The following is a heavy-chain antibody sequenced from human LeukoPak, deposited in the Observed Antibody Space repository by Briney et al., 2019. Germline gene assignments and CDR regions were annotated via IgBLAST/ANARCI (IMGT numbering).Heavy chain of an antibody. CDR3: ARDRDY. V-gene: IGHV4-59*01. CDR1: GGSISSYY. J-gene: IGHJ4*02. Sequence: PSETLSLTCTVSGGSISSYYWSWIRQPPGKGLEWIGYIYYSGTTNYNPSLKRRITISVDTSKNQFSLKLSSVTAADTAVYYCARDRDYWGQGTLVTVSS. CDR2: IYYSGTT.